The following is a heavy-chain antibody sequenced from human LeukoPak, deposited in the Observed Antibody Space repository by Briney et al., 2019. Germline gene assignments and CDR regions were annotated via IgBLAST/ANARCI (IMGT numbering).Heavy chain of an antibody. D-gene: IGHD6-13*01. V-gene: IGHV4-61*02. J-gene: IGHJ3*02. CDR2: IYTSGST. CDR1: GGSISSGSYY. Sequence: SETLSLTCTVSGGSISSGSYYWSWIRQPAGKGLEWIGRIYTSGSTNYNPSLKSRVTISVDTSKNQFSLKLSSVTAADTAVYYCAGTGIAAAATDDAFDIWGQGTMVTVSS. CDR3: AGTGIAAAATDDAFDI.